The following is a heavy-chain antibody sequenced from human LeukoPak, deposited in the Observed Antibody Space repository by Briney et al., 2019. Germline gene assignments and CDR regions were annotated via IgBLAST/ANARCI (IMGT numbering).Heavy chain of an antibody. Sequence: QPGGSLRLSCAASGFTFSSYGMPWVRQAPGKGLEWVAVIWYDGSNKYYADSVKGRFTISRDNSKNTLYLQMNSLRAEDTAVYYCARMTYYDFWSGYTYWGQGTLVTVSS. CDR1: GFTFSSYG. D-gene: IGHD3-3*01. CDR2: IWYDGSNK. V-gene: IGHV3-33*01. J-gene: IGHJ4*02. CDR3: ARMTYYDFWSGYTY.